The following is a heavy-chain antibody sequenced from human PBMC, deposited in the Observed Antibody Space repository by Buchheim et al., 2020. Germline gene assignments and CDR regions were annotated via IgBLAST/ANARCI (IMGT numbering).Heavy chain of an antibody. Sequence: EVQLVESGGGLVQPGGSLRLSCAASGFSFSSYWMNWVRQAPGKGLVWISRVKRDGSETFYADNVKGRFTIYRDNEKNRMYLQMNSLRAEDTAVYYCARGAFADGLDAWGQGTT. CDR1: GFSFSSYW. J-gene: IGHJ6*02. CDR3: ARGAFADGLDA. CDR2: VKRDGSET. D-gene: IGHD3-3*02. V-gene: IGHV3-74*01.